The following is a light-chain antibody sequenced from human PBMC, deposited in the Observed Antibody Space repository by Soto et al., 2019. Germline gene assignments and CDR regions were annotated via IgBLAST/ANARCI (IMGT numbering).Light chain of an antibody. V-gene: IGKV3-20*01. CDR1: QSVSSNF. CDR3: QQYDTSPRT. J-gene: IGKJ1*01. CDR2: GAS. Sequence: EIVLTQSPGTLSLSPGERATLSCRASQSVSSNFLAWYQQKPGQAPRLLIYGASNRATGIPDRFSGSVSGTDFTLTISGLEPEDFAVYSCQQYDTSPRTFGQGTKVEIK.